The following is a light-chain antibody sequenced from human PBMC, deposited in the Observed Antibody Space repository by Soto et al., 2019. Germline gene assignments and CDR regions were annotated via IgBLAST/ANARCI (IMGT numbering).Light chain of an antibody. CDR1: QSLLHSNGYNY. J-gene: IGKJ2*01. CDR2: LGS. CDR3: MPRIEFPSRYT. V-gene: IGKV2-28*01. Sequence: DIVMTQSPVSLPVTPGEPASISCRSSQSLLHSNGYNYLDWYLQKPGQSPQLLIYLGSNRASGVPGRFSASASGTDFTLTISRVEAEDVGVYYCMPRIEFPSRYTFXQGTKVDIK.